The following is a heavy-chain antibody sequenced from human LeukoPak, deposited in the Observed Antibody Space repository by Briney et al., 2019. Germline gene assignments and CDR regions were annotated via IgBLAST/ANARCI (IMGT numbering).Heavy chain of an antibody. CDR3: ARSPRILRGIIIPPYYFDY. CDR1: GGSISSGGYY. J-gene: IGHJ4*02. V-gene: IGHV4-30-2*01. Sequence: PSETLSLTCTVSGGSISSGGYYWSWIRQPPGKGLEWIGYIYHSGSTYYNPSVKSRVTISLDTSRNQFSLSLSSVTAADTAVYYCARSPRILRGIIIPPYYFDYWGQGTLVTVSS. CDR2: IYHSGST. D-gene: IGHD3-10*01.